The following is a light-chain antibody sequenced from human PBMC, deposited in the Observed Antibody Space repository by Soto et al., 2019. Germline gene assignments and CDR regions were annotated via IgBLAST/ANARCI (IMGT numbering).Light chain of an antibody. CDR1: SSNIGAGYD. CDR2: GNT. J-gene: IGLJ3*02. V-gene: IGLV1-40*01. CDR3: QSHDSSLNSWV. Sequence: QSVLTQPPSMSGAPGQRVTISCTGSSSNIGAGYDVHWYQHLPGTAPKLLIYGNTNRPSGVPDRFSGYKSGTSASLAITGLQAEDEADYYCQSHDSSLNSWVFGGGTKLTVL.